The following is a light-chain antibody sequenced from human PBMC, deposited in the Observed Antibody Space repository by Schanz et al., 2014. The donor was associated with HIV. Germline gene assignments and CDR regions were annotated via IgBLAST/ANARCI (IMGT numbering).Light chain of an antibody. CDR3: AVWEKALSSVM. CDR1: NSNIGNNF. Sequence: VLTQPPSVSAAPGQKVTISCSGSNSNIGNNFVSWYRHLPGTAPKLLIFDNYQRPSEIPDRFSGSKSCASATLAITGLQTWEGAHYYCAVWEKALSSVMFGGGTKLTVL. J-gene: IGLJ3*02. V-gene: IGLV1-51*01. CDR2: DNY.